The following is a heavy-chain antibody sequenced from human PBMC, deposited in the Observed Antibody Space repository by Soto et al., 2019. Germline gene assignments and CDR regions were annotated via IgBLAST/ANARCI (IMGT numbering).Heavy chain of an antibody. CDR2: IWYDGSNK. Sequence: GGSLRLSCAASGFTFSSYGMHWVRQAPGKGLGWVAVIWYDGSNKYYADSVKGRFTISRDNSKNTLYLQMNSLRAEDTAVYYCARDRGYGRDAFDIWGQGTMVTVSS. J-gene: IGHJ3*02. CDR1: GFTFSSYG. CDR3: ARDRGYGRDAFDI. V-gene: IGHV3-33*01. D-gene: IGHD5-12*01.